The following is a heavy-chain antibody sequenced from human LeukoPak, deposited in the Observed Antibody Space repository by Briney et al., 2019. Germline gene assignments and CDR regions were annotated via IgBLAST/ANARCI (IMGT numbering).Heavy chain of an antibody. D-gene: IGHD6-13*01. CDR3: ARGRSTVGMFRWFDP. V-gene: IGHV3-20*04. J-gene: IGHJ5*02. CDR1: GFAFDEHG. CDR2: INWSGGST. Sequence: TGGSLRLSCTASGFAFDEHGMSWVRQVPGKGLEWVSGINWSGGSTGYADPLRGRFTISRDNAKNSLYLQMDSLSAEDTAVYYCARGRSTVGMFRWFDPWGQGTLVTVSS.